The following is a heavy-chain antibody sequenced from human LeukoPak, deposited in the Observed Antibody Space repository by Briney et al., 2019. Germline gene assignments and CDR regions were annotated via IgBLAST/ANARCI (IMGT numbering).Heavy chain of an antibody. J-gene: IGHJ3*02. CDR1: GYSFTSYW. Sequence: GESLKISCKGSGYSFTSYWIGWVRQMPGKGLEWMGIIYPGDSDTRYSPSFQGQVTISADKSISTAYLQWSSLKASDTAMYYCARPDLMTYYYDSSGYPHAFDIWGQGTMVTVSS. CDR3: ARPDLMTYYYDSSGYPHAFDI. CDR2: IYPGDSDT. D-gene: IGHD3-22*01. V-gene: IGHV5-51*01.